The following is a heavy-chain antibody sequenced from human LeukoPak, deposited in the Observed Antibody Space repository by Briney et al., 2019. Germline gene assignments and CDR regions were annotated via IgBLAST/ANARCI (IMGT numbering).Heavy chain of an antibody. CDR1: GFTVSSNY. CDR3: ARGSGEAADPFDY. Sequence: GGSLRLSCAASGFTVSSNYMSWVRQAPGKGLEWVSVIYSGGSTYYADSVKGRFTISRDNSKNTLYLQMNSLRAEDTAVYYCARGSGEAADPFDYWGQGTLVTVSS. V-gene: IGHV3-66*01. J-gene: IGHJ4*02. CDR2: IYSGGST. D-gene: IGHD6-13*01.